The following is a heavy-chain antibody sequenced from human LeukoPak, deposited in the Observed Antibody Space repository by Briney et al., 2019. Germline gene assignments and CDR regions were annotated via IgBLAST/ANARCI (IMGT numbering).Heavy chain of an antibody. CDR1: GFTFSNSW. D-gene: IGHD6-13*01. Sequence: GGSLRLSCAASGFTFSNSWMSWVRQAPGKGLEWVGRIKSKTDGGTTDYAAPVKDRFTISRDDSKNTLYLQMNSLKTEDTAVYYCTTDHLYSSSWYSDYWGQGTLVTVSS. CDR3: TTDHLYSSSWYSDY. V-gene: IGHV3-15*01. J-gene: IGHJ4*02. CDR2: IKSKTDGGTT.